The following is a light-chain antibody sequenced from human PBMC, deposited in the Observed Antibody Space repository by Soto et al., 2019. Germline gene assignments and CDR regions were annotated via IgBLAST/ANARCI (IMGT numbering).Light chain of an antibody. CDR1: SSDVGGFNY. CDR3: SSYSSGTTHVV. V-gene: IGLV2-14*03. Sequence: QSVLTQPASVSGSPGQSITLSCTGTSSDVGGFNYVSWYQQHPGKAPKLMIYDVNDRPSGVSDRFSGSKSGNTASLTISGLQAEDEADYFCSSYSSGTTHVVFGGGTKLTVL. J-gene: IGLJ2*01. CDR2: DVN.